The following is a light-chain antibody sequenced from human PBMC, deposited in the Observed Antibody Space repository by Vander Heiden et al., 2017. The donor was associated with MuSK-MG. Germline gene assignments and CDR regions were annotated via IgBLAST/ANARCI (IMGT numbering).Light chain of an antibody. V-gene: IGKV1-39*01. CDR1: QSISSY. Sequence: DIQLPPPPSSLSASVGDRVTITCRASQSISSYLNWYQQKPGKAPKLLIYAASSLQSGVPSRFSGSGSGTDFTLTISSLQPEDFATYYCQQSYSTLALTFGGGTKVEIK. CDR3: QQSYSTLALT. J-gene: IGKJ4*01. CDR2: AAS.